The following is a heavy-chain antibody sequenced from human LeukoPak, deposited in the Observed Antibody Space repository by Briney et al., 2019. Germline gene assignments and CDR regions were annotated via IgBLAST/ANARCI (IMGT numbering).Heavy chain of an antibody. CDR2: IYTSGST. J-gene: IGHJ6*03. CDR1: GGSISSYY. V-gene: IGHV4-4*07. CDR3: ARGQYNWNDGYYYYMDV. Sequence: SETLSLTCTVSGGSISSYYWSWIRQPAGKGLEWIGRIYTSGSTNYNPSLKSRVTMSVDTSKIQFSLKLSSVTAADTAVYYCARGQYNWNDGYYYYMDVWGKGTTVTVSS. D-gene: IGHD1-1*01.